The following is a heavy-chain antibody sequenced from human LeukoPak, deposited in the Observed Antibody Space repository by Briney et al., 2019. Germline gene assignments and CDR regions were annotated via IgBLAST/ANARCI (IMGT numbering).Heavy chain of an antibody. CDR3: ANLLIAGHGSGSSPFDY. CDR1: GFTFSSYG. V-gene: IGHV3-30*18. CDR2: ISYDGSNK. D-gene: IGHD3-10*01. Sequence: PGGSLRLSCAASGFTFSSYGMHWVRQAPGKGLEWVAVISYDGSNKYYADSVKGRFTTSRDNSKNTLYLQMNSLRAEDTAVYYCANLLIAGHGSGSSPFDYWGQGTLVTVPS. J-gene: IGHJ4*02.